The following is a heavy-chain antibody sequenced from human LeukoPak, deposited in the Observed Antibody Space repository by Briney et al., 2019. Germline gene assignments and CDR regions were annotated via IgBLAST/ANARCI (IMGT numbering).Heavy chain of an antibody. V-gene: IGHV7-4-1*02. CDR3: ARDAPRVLWFGDVNYFDY. D-gene: IGHD3-10*01. CDR1: GYTFTSYA. Sequence: ASVKVSCKASGYTFTSYAMNWVRQAPGQGLEWMGRINTNTGNPTYAQGFTGRFVFSLDTSVSTAYLQISSLKAEDTAVYYCARDAPRVLWFGDVNYFDYWGQGTLVTVSS. CDR2: INTNTGNP. J-gene: IGHJ4*02.